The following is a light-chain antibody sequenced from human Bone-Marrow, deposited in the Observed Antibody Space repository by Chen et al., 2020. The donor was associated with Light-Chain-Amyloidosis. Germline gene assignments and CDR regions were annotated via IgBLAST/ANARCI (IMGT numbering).Light chain of an antibody. CDR2: EVT. CDR3: GAGGGTNHIYV. V-gene: IGLV2-8*01. CDR1: SNDD. Sequence: QSALTQPPSASGSPGQSVTISCTGTSNDDVSWYQQYPGKAPKLIIYEVTKRPSGVPDRFSGSRAGKRASLTVYGRQAHDVGDYFCGAGGGTNHIYVLGSGTRVSVL. J-gene: IGLJ1*01.